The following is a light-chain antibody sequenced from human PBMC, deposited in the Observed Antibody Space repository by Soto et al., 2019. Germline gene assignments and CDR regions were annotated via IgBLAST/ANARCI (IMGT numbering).Light chain of an antibody. J-gene: IGKJ2*01. CDR3: QQRSNWPPKYT. Sequence: EIVLTQSPATLSLSPGERATLSCMASQSVSSYLAWYQQKPGQAPRLLIYDASNRATGIPARISGSGSGTDFTLTISSLEPEDFAVYYCQQRSNWPPKYTFGQGTKLEIK. CDR1: QSVSSY. CDR2: DAS. V-gene: IGKV3-11*01.